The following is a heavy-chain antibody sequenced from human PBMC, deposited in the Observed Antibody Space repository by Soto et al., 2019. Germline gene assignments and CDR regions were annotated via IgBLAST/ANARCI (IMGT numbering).Heavy chain of an antibody. J-gene: IGHJ3*02. V-gene: IGHV3-30*18. CDR2: ISYDGSNK. D-gene: IGHD3-22*01. CDR1: GFTFSSYG. Sequence: GGSLRLSCAASGFTFSSYGMHWVRQAPGKGLEWVAVISYDGSNKYYADSVKGRFTISRDNSKNTLYLQMNSLRAEDTAVYYCANGGYDRNDAFDIWGQGTMVTVS. CDR3: ANGGYDRNDAFDI.